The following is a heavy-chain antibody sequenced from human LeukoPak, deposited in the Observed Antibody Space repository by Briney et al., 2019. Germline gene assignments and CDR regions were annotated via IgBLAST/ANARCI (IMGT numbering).Heavy chain of an antibody. D-gene: IGHD5-12*01. CDR1: GFTFSSYS. J-gene: IGHJ4*02. CDR2: ISSSSSII. V-gene: IGHV3-48*04. Sequence: GGSLRLSCAASGFTFSSYSMNRVRQAPGKGLEWISYISSSSSIIYYADSVKGRFTISRDNAKNSLYLQMNSLRAEDTAVYYCAIDRLGYSGSHGYWGQGTLVTVSS. CDR3: AIDRLGYSGSHGY.